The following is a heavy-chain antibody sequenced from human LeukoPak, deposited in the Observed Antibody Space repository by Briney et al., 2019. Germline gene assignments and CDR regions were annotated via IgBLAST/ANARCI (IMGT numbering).Heavy chain of an antibody. V-gene: IGHV3-48*04. CDR1: GFTFSTYA. CDR3: ARDYDSSGYYYGHFDY. D-gene: IGHD3-22*01. J-gene: IGHJ4*02. CDR2: IRSSGSAI. Sequence: PGGSLRLSCAASGFTFSTYAMSWVRQAPGKGLEWVSYIRSSGSAIYYADSVKGRFTISRDDAKKSLYLQMNSLRAEDTAVYYCARDYDSSGYYYGHFDYWGQGALVTVSS.